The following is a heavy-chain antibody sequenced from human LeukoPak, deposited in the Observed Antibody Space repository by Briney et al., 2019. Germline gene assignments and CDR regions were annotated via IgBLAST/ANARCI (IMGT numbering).Heavy chain of an antibody. CDR2: ISSSSSYI. CDR3: ARARAVAGPFDY. V-gene: IGHV3-21*01. D-gene: IGHD6-19*01. J-gene: IGHJ4*02. Sequence: GGSLRVSCAASGFTFSSYSMNWVRQAPGKGLEWVSSISSSSSYIYYADSVKGRFTISRDNAKNSLYLQMNSLRAEDTAVYYCARARAVAGPFDYWGQGTLVTVSS. CDR1: GFTFSSYS.